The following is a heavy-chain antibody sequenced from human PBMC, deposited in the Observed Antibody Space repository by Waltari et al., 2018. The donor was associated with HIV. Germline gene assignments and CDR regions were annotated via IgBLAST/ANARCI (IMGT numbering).Heavy chain of an antibody. CDR2: SDTEGSTT. D-gene: IGHD3-3*01. CDR1: GITFISYW. Sequence: ELQLVESGGDSVQPGGSLSFSCAASGITFISYWMHWVRQAPGKGLVWVSRSDTEGSTTTYADSVKGRFTISRDNAKNILYLQMNSLRVEDTAVYYCARDVAGRGGYWGQGTLVSVSS. CDR3: ARDVAGRGGY. J-gene: IGHJ4*02. V-gene: IGHV3-74*01.